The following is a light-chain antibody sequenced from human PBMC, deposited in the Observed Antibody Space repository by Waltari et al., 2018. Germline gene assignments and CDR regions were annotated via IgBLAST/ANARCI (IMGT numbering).Light chain of an antibody. CDR1: SSDIGAFKH. V-gene: IGLV2-14*03. CDR2: DVS. Sequence: QSALTQPASVSGSPGQSIPISCTGTSSDIGAFKHVPWYQQHTGKAPRLMIFDVSDRPSGVSTRFSGSKSGNTASLTISGLQAEDEADYYCLSFTSSSTWVFGGGTKLTVL. J-gene: IGLJ3*02. CDR3: LSFTSSSTWV.